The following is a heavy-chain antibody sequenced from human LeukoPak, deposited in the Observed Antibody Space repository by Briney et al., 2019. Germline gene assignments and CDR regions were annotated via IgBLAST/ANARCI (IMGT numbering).Heavy chain of an antibody. V-gene: IGHV1-69*13. D-gene: IGHD1-7*01. Sequence: ASVKVSCKASGGTFSRYAISWVRQAPGQGLEWMGGIIPIFGTANYAQKFQGRVTITADESTSTAYMELSSLRSEDTAVYYCARGGLELTGGEYYFDYWGQGTLVTVSS. CDR3: ARGGLELTGGEYYFDY. CDR1: GGTFSRYA. J-gene: IGHJ4*02. CDR2: IIPIFGTA.